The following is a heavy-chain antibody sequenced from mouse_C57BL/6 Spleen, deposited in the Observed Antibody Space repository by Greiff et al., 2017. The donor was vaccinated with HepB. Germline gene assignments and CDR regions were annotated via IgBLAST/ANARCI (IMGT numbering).Heavy chain of an antibody. J-gene: IGHJ4*01. CDR2: IDPSDSET. V-gene: IGHV1-52*01. CDR3: ARSGTTVVATRAMDY. D-gene: IGHD1-1*01. CDR1: GYTFTSYW. Sequence: VQLQQPGAELVRPGSSVKLSCKASGYTFTSYWMHWVKQRPIQGLEWIGNIDPSDSETHYNQKFKDKATLTVDKSSSTAYMQLSSLTSEDSAVYYCARSGTTVVATRAMDYWGQGTSVTVSS.